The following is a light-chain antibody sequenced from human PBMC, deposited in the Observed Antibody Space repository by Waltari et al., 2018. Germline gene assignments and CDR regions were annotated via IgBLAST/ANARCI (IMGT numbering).Light chain of an antibody. J-gene: IGKJ1*01. CDR3: QQYYNWPRT. CDR2: DAS. Sequence: EIVMTQSPASLSVSPGERATLSCRASQSVSSKFAWYQQKPGQPPRLLIYDASTRATGVPARFSGSGSGTDFTLTISSPLSEDFAVYYCQQYYNWPRTFGQGTKVEVK. CDR1: QSVSSK. V-gene: IGKV3-15*01.